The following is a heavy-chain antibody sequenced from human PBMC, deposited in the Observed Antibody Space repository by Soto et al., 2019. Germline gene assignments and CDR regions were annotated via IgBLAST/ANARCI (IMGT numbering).Heavy chain of an antibody. J-gene: IGHJ4*02. D-gene: IGHD6-19*01. Sequence: QLQLQESGSGLVKPSQTLSLTCAVSGGSISSGGYSWSWIRQPPGKGLEWIGYIYHSGSTYYNPSLKSRVTISVDRSKNRFSLKLSSVTAADTAVYYCASLRSGWGIDYWGQGTLVTVSS. V-gene: IGHV4-30-2*01. CDR1: GGSISSGGYS. CDR2: IYHSGST. CDR3: ASLRSGWGIDY.